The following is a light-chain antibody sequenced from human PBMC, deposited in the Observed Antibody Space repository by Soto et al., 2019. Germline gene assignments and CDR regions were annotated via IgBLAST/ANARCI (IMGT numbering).Light chain of an antibody. V-gene: IGKV2-28*01. CDR1: KSLLHIYGXXY. Sequence: IVMTQSRLSLPVTAXEPASIPFSSNKSLLHIYGXXYLXWXLQXXGXSPHXXXSLXSSRASGVPDRLSGSGSGTDFTLKISGMEAEDFGVYYFMQALQTLSTFGQGTRLEIK. CDR3: MQALQTLST. CDR2: LXS. J-gene: IGKJ5*01.